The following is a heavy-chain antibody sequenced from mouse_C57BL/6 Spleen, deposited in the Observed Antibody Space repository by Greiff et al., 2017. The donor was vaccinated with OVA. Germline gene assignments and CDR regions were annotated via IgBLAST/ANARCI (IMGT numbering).Heavy chain of an antibody. CDR1: GFSLTSYG. CDR3: ASPGHGSSYSYAMDY. D-gene: IGHD1-1*01. V-gene: IGHV2-2*01. J-gene: IGHJ4*01. CDR2: IWSGGST. Sequence: VQLQQSGPGLVQPSQSLSITCTVSGFSLTSYGVHWVRQSPGTGLEWMGVIWSGGSTDYNAAFISRLSISKDNSKSQVFFKINSLQADDTAIYYCASPGHGSSYSYAMDYWGQGTSVTVSS.